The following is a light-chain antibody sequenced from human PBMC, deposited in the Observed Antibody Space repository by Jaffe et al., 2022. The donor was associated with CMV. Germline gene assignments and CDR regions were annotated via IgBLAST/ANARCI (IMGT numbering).Light chain of an antibody. J-gene: IGKJ2*01. V-gene: IGKV3-15*01. Sequence: ETVMTQSPGTLSVSPGERATLSCRASPGVGSNLAWYQQKPGQAPRLLIYDTSTRATGIPARFLGSGSGTQFTLTISSLQSEDFAVYYCQQYNNWPPNTFGQGTKLEIK. CDR1: PGVGSN. CDR2: DTS. CDR3: QQYNNWPPNT.